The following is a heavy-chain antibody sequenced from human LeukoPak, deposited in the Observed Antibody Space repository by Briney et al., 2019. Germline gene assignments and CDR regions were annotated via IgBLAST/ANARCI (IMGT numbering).Heavy chain of an antibody. CDR1: GGSISSNY. J-gene: IGHJ4*02. CDR3: ARDGEQWLAYFDY. D-gene: IGHD6-19*01. CDR2: IYTSGST. Sequence: SETLSLTCTVSGGSISSNYWSWIRQPAGKGLEWIGRIYTSGSTNYNPSLKSRVTMSVDTSKNQFSLKLSSVTAADTAVYYCARDGEQWLAYFDYWGQGTLVTVSS. V-gene: IGHV4-4*07.